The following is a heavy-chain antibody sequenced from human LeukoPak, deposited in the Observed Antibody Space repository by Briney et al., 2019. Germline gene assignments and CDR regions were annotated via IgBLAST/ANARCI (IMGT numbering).Heavy chain of an antibody. CDR3: ARGSFWSMSFGHDTERMDV. Sequence: SVKVSCKASGYTFTSYAISWVRQAPGQGLEWMGGIIPIFGTANYAQKFQGRVTITADESTSTAYMELSSLRSEDTAVYYCARGSFWSMSFGHDTERMDVWGQGTTVTVSS. V-gene: IGHV1-69*13. CDR2: IIPIFGTA. D-gene: IGHD3-3*01. J-gene: IGHJ6*02. CDR1: GYTFTSYA.